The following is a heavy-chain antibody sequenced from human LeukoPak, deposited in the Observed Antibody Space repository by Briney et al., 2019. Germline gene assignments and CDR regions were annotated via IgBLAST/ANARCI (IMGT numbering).Heavy chain of an antibody. Sequence: PSETLSPTCAVYGGSFSDYYWTWSRQPPGKVLEWIGEINHSGSTNYCPSLKSRVSMSVDTSKNQFSLKLSSVTAADTAVYYCARSTTGYYTRPPYYYYYMDVWGKGTTVTISS. D-gene: IGHD3/OR15-3a*01. J-gene: IGHJ6*03. V-gene: IGHV4-34*01. CDR1: GGSFSDYY. CDR3: ARSTTGYYTRPPYYYYYMDV. CDR2: INHSGST.